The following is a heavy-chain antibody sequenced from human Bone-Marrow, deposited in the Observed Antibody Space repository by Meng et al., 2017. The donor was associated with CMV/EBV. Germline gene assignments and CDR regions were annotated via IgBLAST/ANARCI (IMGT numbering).Heavy chain of an antibody. D-gene: IGHD2-21*02. Sequence: GGSLRLSCVASGFTFDDFAMHWVRQTPGEVLEWVSGISGNTGFIGYADSVKGRFTISRDNAKKTLSLQMNTLRPADTALYYCAKGGGERVTFDAMDVWGQGTTVTVAS. CDR3: AKGGGERVTFDAMDV. CDR1: GFTFDDFA. J-gene: IGHJ6*02. CDR2: ISGNTGFI. V-gene: IGHV3-9*01.